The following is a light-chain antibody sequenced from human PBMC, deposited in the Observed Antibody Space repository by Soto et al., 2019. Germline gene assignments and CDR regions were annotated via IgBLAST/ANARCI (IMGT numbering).Light chain of an antibody. J-gene: IGLJ2*01. Sequence: QSVLTQPPSVSAAPGQKVTISCSGSSSNIGSNYLSWYQQLPGTAPKLLIYDDNKRPSGIPDRFSGSKSGTSATLGITGLQTGDEADYYCGKWDSSLSAGVFGGGTKLTVL. CDR1: SSNIGSNY. V-gene: IGLV1-51*01. CDR2: DDN. CDR3: GKWDSSLSAGV.